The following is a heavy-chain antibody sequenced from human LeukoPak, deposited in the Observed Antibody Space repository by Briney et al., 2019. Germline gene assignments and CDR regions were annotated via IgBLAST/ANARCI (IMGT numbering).Heavy chain of an antibody. J-gene: IGHJ6*03. D-gene: IGHD6-13*01. CDR3: ARVNEGAAGTRYYYYYYMDV. CDR2: ISAYNGNT. CDR1: GYTFTSYG. Sequence: ASVKVSCKASGYTFTSYGISWVRQAPGQGLEWMGWISAYNGNTNYVQKLQGRVTMTTDTSTSTAYMELRSLRSDDTAVYYCARVNEGAAGTRYYYYYYMDVWGKGTTVTVSS. V-gene: IGHV1-18*01.